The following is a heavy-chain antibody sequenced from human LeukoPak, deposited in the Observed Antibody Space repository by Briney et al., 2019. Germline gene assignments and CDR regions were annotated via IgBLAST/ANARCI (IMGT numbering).Heavy chain of an antibody. V-gene: IGHV7-4-1*02. CDR2: INTNTGNP. Sequence: GASVKVSCKASGYTFTSYAMNWVRQAPGQGLEWMGWINTNTGNPTYAQGFTGRFVFSLDTSVSTAYLQISSLKAEDTAVYYCARDRRGAAAGRYYYYYMDVWGKGTTVTVSS. CDR1: GYTFTSYA. J-gene: IGHJ6*03. CDR3: ARDRRGAAAGRYYYYYMDV. D-gene: IGHD6-13*01.